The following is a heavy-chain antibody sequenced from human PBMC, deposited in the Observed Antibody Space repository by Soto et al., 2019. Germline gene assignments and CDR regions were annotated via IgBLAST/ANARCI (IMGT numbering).Heavy chain of an antibody. CDR3: ARVGGVAARTFGY. CDR1: GGSISPFY. Sequence: PSETLSLTCTVSGGSISPFYWSWVRQPPGKGLEWIGYLYYSGNTNYNPSLKSRVTISVDASKNQVSLRLTSVTAADTAVYYCARVGGVAARTFGYWGQGTVVTV. D-gene: IGHD2-15*01. J-gene: IGHJ4*02. CDR2: LYYSGNT. V-gene: IGHV4-59*01.